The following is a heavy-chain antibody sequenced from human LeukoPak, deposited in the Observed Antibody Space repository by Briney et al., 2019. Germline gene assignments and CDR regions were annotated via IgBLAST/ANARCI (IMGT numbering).Heavy chain of an antibody. V-gene: IGHV3-11*01. CDR3: ARDSNTAIIILDH. J-gene: IGHJ4*01. CDR2: ISGDSDTI. CDR1: GFTFSDYY. Sequence: PGGSLRLSCVASGFTFSDYYMNWVRQTPEKGLEWIAHISGDSDTIYYTDSVKGRFTISRDNARNSLFLQMDSLRAEDTAVYYCARDSNTAIIILDHWGPGNPVTVSS. D-gene: IGHD3-10*01.